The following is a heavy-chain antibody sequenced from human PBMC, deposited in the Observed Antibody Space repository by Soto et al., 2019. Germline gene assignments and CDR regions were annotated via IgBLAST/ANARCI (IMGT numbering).Heavy chain of an antibody. D-gene: IGHD5-12*01. Sequence: GGSLRLSCSASGFTFSSYPMNWVRQAPGEGLEWVSYIDISSSAIFYADSVRGRFTISRDNARNSLSLQMNSLRVEDTAVYFCVRGAIVSTVLDSWGQGTLVTVSS. CDR1: GFTFSSYP. CDR2: IDISSSAI. J-gene: IGHJ4*02. V-gene: IGHV3-48*01. CDR3: VRGAIVSTVLDS.